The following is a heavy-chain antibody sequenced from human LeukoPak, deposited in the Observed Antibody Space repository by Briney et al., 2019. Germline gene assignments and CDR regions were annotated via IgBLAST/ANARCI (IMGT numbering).Heavy chain of an antibody. Sequence: SETLSLTCTVSGGSISSYYWSWIRQPPGKGLEWIGYIYYSGSTNYNPSLKSRVSISVDTSKNQFSLKLSSVTAADTAVYYCARAKGYGDYEFDYWGQGTLVTVSS. CDR3: ARAKGYGDYEFDY. V-gene: IGHV4-59*01. CDR2: IYYSGST. D-gene: IGHD4-17*01. CDR1: GGSISSYY. J-gene: IGHJ4*02.